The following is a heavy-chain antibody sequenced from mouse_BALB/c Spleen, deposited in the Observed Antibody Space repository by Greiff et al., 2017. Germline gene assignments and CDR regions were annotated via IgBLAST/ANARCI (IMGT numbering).Heavy chain of an antibody. J-gene: IGHJ3*01. CDR2: IYPGDGDT. Sequence: VQLQQSGPELVKPGASVKISCKASGYAFSSSWMNWVKQRPGQGLEWIGRIYPGDGDTNYNGKFKGKATLTADKSSSTAYMQLSSLTSVASAVYFCARRGGNYGWFAYWGQGTLVTVSA. D-gene: IGHD2-1*01. CDR1: GYAFSSSW. CDR3: ARRGGNYGWFAY. V-gene: IGHV1-82*01.